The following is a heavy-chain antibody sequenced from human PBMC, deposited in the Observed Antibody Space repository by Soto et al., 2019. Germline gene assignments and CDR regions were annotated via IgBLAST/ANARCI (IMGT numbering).Heavy chain of an antibody. V-gene: IGHV3-64D*06. CDR1: GFTFSSYA. J-gene: IGHJ4*02. Sequence: VGSLRLSCSASGFTFSSYAMHWVRQAPGKGLEYVSAISSNGGSTYYADSVKGRFTISRDNSKNTLYLQMSSLRAEDTAVYYCVKDSSINMVRGVISPFDHWGQGTLVTVSS. CDR2: ISSNGGST. CDR3: VKDSSINMVRGVISPFDH. D-gene: IGHD3-10*01.